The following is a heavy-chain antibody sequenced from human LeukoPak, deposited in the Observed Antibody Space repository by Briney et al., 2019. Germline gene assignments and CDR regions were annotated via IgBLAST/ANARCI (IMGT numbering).Heavy chain of an antibody. CDR3: ARSIPYGTTWYGRSDY. Sequence: GGSLRLSCAASGFPFSSYSMTWVRQAPGKGLEWVANIKPDGTTKFYVDSVKGRFTISRDNALNSLYLQMNSLRAEDTAIYYCARSIPYGTTWYGRSDYWGQGTLVAVSS. D-gene: IGHD6-13*01. CDR2: IKPDGTTK. CDR1: GFPFSSYS. J-gene: IGHJ4*02. V-gene: IGHV3-7*03.